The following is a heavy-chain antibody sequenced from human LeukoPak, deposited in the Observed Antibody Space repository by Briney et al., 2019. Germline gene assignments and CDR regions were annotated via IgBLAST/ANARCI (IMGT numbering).Heavy chain of an antibody. D-gene: IGHD3-10*01. V-gene: IGHV4-38-2*02. CDR2: IYHSGST. CDR1: GYSISSGYY. CDR3: ARTYYYGSGSYYIA. Sequence: SETLSLTCTVSGYSISSGYYWGWLRPPPGKGLEWIGSIYHSGSTYYNPSLKSRVTISVDTSKNQFSLKLSSVTAADTAVYYCARTYYYGSGSYYIAWGQGTLVTVSS. J-gene: IGHJ5*02.